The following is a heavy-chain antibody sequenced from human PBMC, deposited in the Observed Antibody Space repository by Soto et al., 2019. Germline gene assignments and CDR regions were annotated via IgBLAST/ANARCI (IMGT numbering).Heavy chain of an antibody. CDR1: GFAFSNHV. V-gene: IGHV3-23*01. J-gene: IGHJ6*03. D-gene: IGHD6-19*01. CDR2: ITGSSDST. CDR3: AKCPLQSFYMDV. Sequence: EVQLLESGGGLVQPGGSLRLYCAASGFAFSNHVMTWVRQAPGKGLEWVSGITGSSDSTTYADSVKGRFTISRDNSKNTLYLQINILRSEDTAIYFCAKCPLQSFYMDVWGKGATVTVSS.